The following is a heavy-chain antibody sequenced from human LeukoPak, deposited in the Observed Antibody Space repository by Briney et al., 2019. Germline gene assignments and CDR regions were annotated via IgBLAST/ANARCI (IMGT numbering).Heavy chain of an antibody. CDR1: GGSMSSSSYY. J-gene: IGHJ4*02. Sequence: ETLSLTCTVSGGSMSSSSYYWGWIRQPPGKGLEWIGSIYSSGSTYYNPSLKSRVTISVDTSKNQFSLKLNSVTAADTAVYYCARQEAKGSGSYYSNFDYWGQGTLVTVSS. CDR3: ARQEAKGSGSYYSNFDY. D-gene: IGHD3-10*01. V-gene: IGHV4-39*01. CDR2: IYSSGST.